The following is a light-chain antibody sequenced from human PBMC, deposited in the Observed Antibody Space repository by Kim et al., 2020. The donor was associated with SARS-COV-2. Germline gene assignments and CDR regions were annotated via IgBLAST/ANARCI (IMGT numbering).Light chain of an antibody. CDR2: GAS. J-gene: IGKJ4*01. CDR3: QQYNNWPPLT. Sequence: SLGERATLTCRASQSVSSYLAWYQQKPGQAPRLLIYGASTRATGIPARFSGSGSGTDFTLTINSLQSEDFAVYYCQQYNNWPPLTFGGGTKVDIK. CDR1: QSVSSY. V-gene: IGKV3-15*01.